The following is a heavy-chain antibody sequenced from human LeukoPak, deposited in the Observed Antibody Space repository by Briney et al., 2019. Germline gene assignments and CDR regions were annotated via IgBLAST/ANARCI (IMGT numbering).Heavy chain of an antibody. J-gene: IGHJ5*02. D-gene: IGHD1-26*01. CDR1: GFTFSSYW. V-gene: IGHV3-74*01. CDR3: ARMRRPRIVGTYNCFGL. Sequence: GGSLRHSCAASGFTFSSYWIHWVRQAPGKGLVWVSRINSDGSSTSYADSVTGRFTISRDNAKNTLYMQMNSLRAEDTAVYYCARMRRPRIVGTYNCFGLWGQGTLVTVSS. CDR2: INSDGSST.